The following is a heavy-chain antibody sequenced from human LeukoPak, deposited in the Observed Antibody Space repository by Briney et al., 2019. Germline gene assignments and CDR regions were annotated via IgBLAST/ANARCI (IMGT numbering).Heavy chain of an antibody. CDR1: GSTLTVLS. CDR3: ATDLGYCSGGSCPSPFDY. D-gene: IGHD2-15*01. CDR2: FDPEDGET. Sequence: GASVKVSCKVSGSTLTVLSMHWERQAPGKGLGWMGGFDPEDGETIYAQKFQGRVTMTEDTSTDTAYMELSSLRSEDTAVYYCATDLGYCSGGSCPSPFDYWGQGTLVTVTS. V-gene: IGHV1-24*01. J-gene: IGHJ4*02.